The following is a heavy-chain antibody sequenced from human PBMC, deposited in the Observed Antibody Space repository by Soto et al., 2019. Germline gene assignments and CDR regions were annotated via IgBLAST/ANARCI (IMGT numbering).Heavy chain of an antibody. CDR1: GFTFTSSA. CDR2: IVVGSGNT. CDR3: AAGPIVVGSSWFDP. V-gene: IGHV1-58*01. Sequence: GASVKVSCKASGFTFTSSAVQWVRQARGQRLEWIGWIVVGSGNTNYAQKFQERVTITRDVSTSTAYMELSSLRSEDTAVYYCAAGPIVVGSSWFDPWGQGTLVTVSS. D-gene: IGHD1-26*01. J-gene: IGHJ5*02.